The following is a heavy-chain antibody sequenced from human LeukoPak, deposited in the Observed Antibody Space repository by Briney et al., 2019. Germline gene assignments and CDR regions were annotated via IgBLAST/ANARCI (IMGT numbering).Heavy chain of an antibody. V-gene: IGHV4-34*01. CDR3: ARYYSGSYDY. D-gene: IGHD1-26*01. J-gene: IGHJ4*02. CDR2: INHSGST. CDR1: GGSFSGYY. Sequence: SETLSLTCAIYGGSFSGYYWSWIRQPPGKGLEWIGEINHSGSTNYNPSPKSRVTISVDTSKNQFSLNLSSVTAADTTVYYCARYYSGSYDYWGQGTLVTVSS.